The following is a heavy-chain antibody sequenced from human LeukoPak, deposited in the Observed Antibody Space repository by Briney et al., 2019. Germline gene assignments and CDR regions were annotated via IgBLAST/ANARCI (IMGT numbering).Heavy chain of an antibody. CDR1: GFTFSSYE. J-gene: IGHJ6*03. Sequence: GGSLRLSCAASGFTFSSYEMNWVRQAPGKGLEWVSCISSSGSIIHYADSVEGRFTISRDNAKNSLYLQMNSLRAEDTALYYCARDATTQVGYVYMDVWGKGTTVTISS. CDR3: ARDATTQVGYVYMDV. CDR2: ISSSGSII. V-gene: IGHV3-48*03. D-gene: IGHD5-18*01.